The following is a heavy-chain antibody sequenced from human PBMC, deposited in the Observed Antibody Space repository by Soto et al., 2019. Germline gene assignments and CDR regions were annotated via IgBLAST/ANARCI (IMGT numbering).Heavy chain of an antibody. CDR3: ARMESFGSLNWFDP. CDR2: MNPGSGDT. V-gene: IGHV1-8*01. Sequence: ASVKVSCKASGYTFTNNHVSWVRQATGQGLEWMGWMNPGSGDTGYAQKFQGRVTMTRDISIATAYMELNSLTSEETAIYYCARMESFGSLNWFDPWGQGTLVTVSS. D-gene: IGHD5-18*01. CDR1: GYTFTNNH. J-gene: IGHJ5*02.